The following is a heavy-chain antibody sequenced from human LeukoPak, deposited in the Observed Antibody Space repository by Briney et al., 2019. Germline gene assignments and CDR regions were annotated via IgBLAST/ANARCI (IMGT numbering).Heavy chain of an antibody. CDR3: ARHFKAAAGTFWEIGY. D-gene: IGHD6-13*01. CDR1: GYSFTSYW. V-gene: IGHV5-51*01. J-gene: IGHJ4*02. CDR2: IYPGDSDT. Sequence: GESLKISCKGSGYSFTSYWIGWVRQMPGKGLEWMGIIYPGDSDTRYSPSFQGQVTISADKSISTAYLQWSSLKASDTAMYYCARHFKAAAGTFWEIGYWGQGTLVTVSS.